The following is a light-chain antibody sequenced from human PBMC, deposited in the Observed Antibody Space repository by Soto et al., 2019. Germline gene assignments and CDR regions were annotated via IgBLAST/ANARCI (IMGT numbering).Light chain of an antibody. CDR3: QQSYSSRLT. CDR1: QNINKY. J-gene: IGKJ4*01. V-gene: IGKV1-39*01. CDR2: VAS. Sequence: DIQMTQSPSSLSASVGYRFTITCRASQNINKYLNWYQQKPGKAPKVLILVASSLESGVPSRYSGSGSGTDFTLTISSLQPEDFATYYCQQSYSSRLTFGGGTKVDIK.